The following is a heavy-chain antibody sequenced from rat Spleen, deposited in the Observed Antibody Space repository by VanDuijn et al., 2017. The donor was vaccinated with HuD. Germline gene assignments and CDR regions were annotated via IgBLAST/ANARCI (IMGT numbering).Heavy chain of an antibody. V-gene: IGHV3-1*01. CDR3: ARFTMQGWYFDF. D-gene: IGHD1-12*01. CDR2: ISYSGST. CDR1: GYSITSNY. Sequence: EVQLQESGPGLVKPSQSLSLTCSVTGYSITSNYWGWIRKFPGNKMEWMGYISYSGSTSYNPSLKSRISITRDTSKNQFFLQLNSVTTEDTATYYCARFTMQGWYFDFWGPGTMVTVSS. J-gene: IGHJ1*01.